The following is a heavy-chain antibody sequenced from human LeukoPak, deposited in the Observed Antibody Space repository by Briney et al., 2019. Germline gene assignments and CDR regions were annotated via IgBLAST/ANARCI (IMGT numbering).Heavy chain of an antibody. D-gene: IGHD6-19*01. Sequence: GESLEICCEGSGYIFTSYWIGGVRQMPGKVLGWMGIIYSSDSDTRYSPSFQSQVTISADKSISTAYLQWSSLKASDTAMYYCARVGGLAVAGREWIGYWGQGTLVTVSS. CDR3: ARVGGLAVAGREWIGY. CDR2: IYSSDSDT. V-gene: IGHV5-51*01. J-gene: IGHJ4*02. CDR1: GYIFTSYW.